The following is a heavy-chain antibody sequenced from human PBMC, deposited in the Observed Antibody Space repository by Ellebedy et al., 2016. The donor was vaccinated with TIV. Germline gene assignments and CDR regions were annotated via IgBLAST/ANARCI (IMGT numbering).Heavy chain of an antibody. CDR2: INHSGST. CDR1: GGSFSGYY. Sequence: SETLSLXXAVYGGSFSGYYWSWIRQPPGKGLEWIGEINHSGSTNYNPSLKSRVTISVDTSKNQFSLKLSSVTAADTAVYYCARWPRFNPWGQGTLVTVSS. CDR3: ARWPRFNP. V-gene: IGHV4-34*01. J-gene: IGHJ5*02.